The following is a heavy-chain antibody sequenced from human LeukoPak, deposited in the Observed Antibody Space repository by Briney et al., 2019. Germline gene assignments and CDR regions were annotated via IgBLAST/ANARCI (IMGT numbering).Heavy chain of an antibody. V-gene: IGHV4-34*01. CDR3: ARMGESIAVAGQGYYYYMDV. D-gene: IGHD6-13*01. CDR1: GGSFSGYY. J-gene: IGHJ6*03. Sequence: SETLSLTCAVSGGSFSGYYWSWIRQPPGKGVEWIGEINHSGSTNYNPSLKSRVTISVDTTKNKFSLEPSSVTAADTAVYYCARMGESIAVAGQGYYYYMDVWGKGTTVTISS. CDR2: INHSGST.